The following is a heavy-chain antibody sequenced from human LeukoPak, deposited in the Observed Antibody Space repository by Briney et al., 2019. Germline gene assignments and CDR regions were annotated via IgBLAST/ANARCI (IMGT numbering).Heavy chain of an antibody. CDR3: ARDLDFWSGSRYFDY. CDR2: IYTSGST. V-gene: IGHV4-4*07. D-gene: IGHD3-3*01. CDR1: GGSISSYY. Sequence: SETLSLTCTVSGGSISSYYWSWIRQPAGKGLEWIGRIYTSGSTNYNPSLKSRVTMSVDTSKNQFSLKLSSVTAEDTAVYYCARDLDFWSGSRYFDYWGQGTLVTVSS. J-gene: IGHJ4*02.